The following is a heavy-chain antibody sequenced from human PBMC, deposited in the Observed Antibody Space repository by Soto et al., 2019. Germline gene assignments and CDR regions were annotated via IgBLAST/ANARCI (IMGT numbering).Heavy chain of an antibody. J-gene: IGHJ6*02. CDR3: AKSYYYDSSGSYSPRGYYYYYGMDV. CDR1: GFTFRSYG. Sequence: GGSLRLSCAASGFTFRSYGMHWVRQAPGKGLEWVAIISHDESNKYYADSVKGRFTISRDNSKNTLYLQMNSLRAEDTAVYYCAKSYYYDSSGSYSPRGYYYYYGMDVWGQGTTVTVSS. D-gene: IGHD3-22*01. CDR2: ISHDESNK. V-gene: IGHV3-30*18.